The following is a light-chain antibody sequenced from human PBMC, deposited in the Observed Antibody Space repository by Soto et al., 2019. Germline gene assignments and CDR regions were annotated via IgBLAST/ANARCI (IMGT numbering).Light chain of an antibody. Sequence: DIELTQSPGSLSLSRGETATLCCGVSQRVGSSYLAWSRRKAGQAPRLLIYLASSRATRIRDSFSGSGSGTDFTLTISRLEPEDFAVYSCQQYCMSHLWTFGQGTKLDIK. CDR3: QQYCMSHLWT. CDR1: QRVGSSY. J-gene: IGKJ1*01. V-gene: IGKV3-20*01. CDR2: LAS.